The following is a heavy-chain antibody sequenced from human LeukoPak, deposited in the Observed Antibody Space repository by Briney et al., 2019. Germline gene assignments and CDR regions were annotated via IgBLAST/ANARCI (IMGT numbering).Heavy chain of an antibody. CDR2: IYYSGST. CDR3: ARQGPLTTAVTTRTNPFDY. Sequence: SETLSLTCTVSAXSISSSYWSWIRQPPGKGLEWIGYIYYSGSTNYNPSLKSRVTISVDTSKNQFSLKLNSVTAADTAVYYCARQGPLTTAVTTRTNPFDYWGQGTLVTVSS. J-gene: IGHJ4*02. D-gene: IGHD4-11*01. V-gene: IGHV4-59*08. CDR1: AXSISSSY.